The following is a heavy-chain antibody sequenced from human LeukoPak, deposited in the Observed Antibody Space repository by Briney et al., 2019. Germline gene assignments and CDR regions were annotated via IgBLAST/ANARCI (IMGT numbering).Heavy chain of an antibody. Sequence: KPSETLSLTCTVSGGSFSSYYWSWSRQPPGKGLEWIGYIYYSGSTNYNPSLKSRVTISVDTSKNQFSLKLSSVTAADTAVYYCARGGAPTRFLEWLLSPFDYWGQGTLVTVSS. D-gene: IGHD3-3*01. V-gene: IGHV4-59*01. J-gene: IGHJ4*02. CDR2: IYYSGST. CDR3: ARGGAPTRFLEWLLSPFDY. CDR1: GGSFSSYY.